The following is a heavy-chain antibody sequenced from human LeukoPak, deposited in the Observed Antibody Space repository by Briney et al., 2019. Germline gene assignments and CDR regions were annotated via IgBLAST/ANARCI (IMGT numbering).Heavy chain of an antibody. Sequence: ASVKVSCKASGYTFTGYYMHWVRQAPGQGLEWMGWINPNTGDTNSARKFQGRVTMTRDTSISTVYMELSRLTSDDTAVYFCARDGGLDYWGQGTLVTVSS. CDR3: ARDGGLDY. D-gene: IGHD3-16*01. CDR2: INPNTGDT. V-gene: IGHV1-2*02. J-gene: IGHJ4*02. CDR1: GYTFTGYY.